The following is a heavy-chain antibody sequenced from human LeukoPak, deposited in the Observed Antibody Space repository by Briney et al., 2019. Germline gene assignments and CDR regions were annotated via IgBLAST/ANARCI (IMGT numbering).Heavy chain of an antibody. CDR3: ASRPPSETYFAVFDY. CDR2: ITGSGGST. J-gene: IGHJ4*02. V-gene: IGHV3-23*01. Sequence: GGSLRLSCVASGLTFSSHAMTWVRQTPGKGLEWVSGITGSGGSTYHADSVKGRFTISRGNSKNTLYLQMNDLRADDTAVYYCASRPPSETYFAVFDYWGQGTLVTVSS. D-gene: IGHD1-26*01. CDR1: GLTFSSHA.